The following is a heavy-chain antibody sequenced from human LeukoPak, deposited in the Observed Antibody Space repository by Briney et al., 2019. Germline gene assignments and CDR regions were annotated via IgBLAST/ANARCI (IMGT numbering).Heavy chain of an antibody. CDR1: GGTFSSYA. CDR3: ARLAVAGNWFDP. D-gene: IGHD6-19*01. CDR2: IIPILGIA. J-gene: IGHJ5*02. V-gene: IGHV1-69*04. Sequence: ASVKVSCKASGGTFSSYAISWVRQAPGQGLEWMGRIIPILGIANYAQKFQGRVTITADKSTSTAYMELSSLRSEDTAVYYCARLAVAGNWFDPWGQGTLVTVSS.